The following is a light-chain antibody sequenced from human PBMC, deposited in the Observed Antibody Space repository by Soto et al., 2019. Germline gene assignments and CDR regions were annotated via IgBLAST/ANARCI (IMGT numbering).Light chain of an antibody. CDR1: SSNIGSNY. CDR3: AAWDDRLSGYV. V-gene: IGLV1-47*01. Sequence: QSVLTQPPSASGTPGQRVTISCSGSSSNIGSNYVYWYQQLPGTAPKVLMYRSNQWPSGVPDRFSGSKSGTSASLAISGLRSEDEADYYCAAWDDRLSGYVFGNGTKVTVL. CDR2: RSN. J-gene: IGLJ1*01.